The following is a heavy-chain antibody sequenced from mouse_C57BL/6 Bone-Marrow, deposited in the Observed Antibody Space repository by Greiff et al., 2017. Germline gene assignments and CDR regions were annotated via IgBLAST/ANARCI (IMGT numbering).Heavy chain of an antibody. CDR1: GYTFTSYW. D-gene: IGHD3-3*01. CDR3: ARRRGRGY. CDR2: IDLNGGGA. Sequence: QVLVKQPGAELVKPGASVKLSCKASGYTFTSYWMPWVKQRPGRGLEWIGRIDLNGGGAKYNEKFKSKGTLTVDKPSSTAYRQLSSLTSEDSAVYYCARRRGRGYWGQGTTLTVSS. V-gene: IGHV1-72*01. J-gene: IGHJ2*01.